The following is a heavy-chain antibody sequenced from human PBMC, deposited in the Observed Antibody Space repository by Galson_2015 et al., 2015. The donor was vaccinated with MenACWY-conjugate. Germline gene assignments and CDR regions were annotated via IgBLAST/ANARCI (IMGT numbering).Heavy chain of an antibody. CDR3: AREVRNYWYCEL. J-gene: IGHJ2*01. CDR1: GFTFSSYW. CDR2: INTDESLT. Sequence: SLRLSCAASGFTFSSYWMHWVRQAPGTGLVWVSRINTDESLTTYADSVKGRFTISRDNAKNTLYLQMNSLRAEDTAVYYCAREVRNYWYCELWGRGTLVSVSA. V-gene: IGHV3-74*03.